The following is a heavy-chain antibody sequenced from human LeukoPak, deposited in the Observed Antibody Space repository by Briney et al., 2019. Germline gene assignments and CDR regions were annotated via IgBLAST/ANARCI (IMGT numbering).Heavy chain of an antibody. D-gene: IGHD5-18*01. J-gene: IGHJ4*02. V-gene: IGHV4-61*02. CDR3: ARQIGYSYGKFDY. CDR2: IYTSGST. CDR1: GGSISSGSYY. Sequence: SETLSLTCTVSGGSISSGSYYWSWIRQPAGKGLEWIGRIYTSGSTNYNPSLKSRVTISVDTSKNQFSLKLISVTAADTAVYYCARQIGYSYGKFDYWGQGTLVTVSS.